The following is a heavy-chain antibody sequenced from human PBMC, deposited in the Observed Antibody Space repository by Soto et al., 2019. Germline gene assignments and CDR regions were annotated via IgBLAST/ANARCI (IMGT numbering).Heavy chain of an antibody. CDR2: ISSSSSYT. Sequence: GGSLRLSCAASGFTFSDYYMSWIRQAPGKGLEWVSYISSSSSYTNYADSVKGRFTISRDNAKNSLYLQMNSLRAEDTAVYYCARDAPHYYGSGSYYLDSGQGTLVTVSS. J-gene: IGHJ4*02. D-gene: IGHD3-10*01. V-gene: IGHV3-11*06. CDR1: GFTFSDYY. CDR3: ARDAPHYYGSGSYYLD.